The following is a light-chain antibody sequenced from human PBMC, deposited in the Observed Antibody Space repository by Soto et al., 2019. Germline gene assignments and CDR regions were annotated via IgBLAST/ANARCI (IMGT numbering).Light chain of an antibody. V-gene: IGKV1-33*01. Sequence: DLQMTQSPSSLSASVGDRVTISCQASHDISNFLNWYQQKPGNAPKLLIYDASHLETGVPSRFSGSGLGTDFTFTISSLEPEDFATYFCQQYDRLPPTFGGGTKGEVK. CDR2: DAS. CDR3: QQYDRLPPT. CDR1: HDISNF. J-gene: IGKJ4*01.